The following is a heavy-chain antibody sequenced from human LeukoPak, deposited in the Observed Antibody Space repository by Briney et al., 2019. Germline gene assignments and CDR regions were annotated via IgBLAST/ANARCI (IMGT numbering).Heavy chain of an antibody. Sequence: SETLSLTCAVSNYTISSGYFWVWIRQPPGKGLEWIGSISHSGDTYYKSSLKSRVAVSLDTSKNQFSLRLTSVTAADTALYYCVRDQGDWFDPWGQGTLVTVSS. J-gene: IGHJ5*02. CDR3: VRDQGDWFDP. V-gene: IGHV4-38-2*02. CDR1: NYTISSGYF. CDR2: ISHSGDT. D-gene: IGHD3-16*01.